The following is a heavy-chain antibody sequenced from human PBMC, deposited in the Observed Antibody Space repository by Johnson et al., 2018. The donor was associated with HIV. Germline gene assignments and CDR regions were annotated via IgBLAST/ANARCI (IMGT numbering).Heavy chain of an antibody. J-gene: IGHJ3*02. CDR1: GFIFDDYA. CDR2: IYSGGSP. D-gene: IGHD1-26*01. CDR3: ARVHGGATRAKGAFDI. Sequence: VQLVESGGVVVQPGGSLRLSCAASGFIFDDYAMGWVRQAPGKGLEWVSVIYSGGSPYYADSVKGRFTISRDNSKNTLYLQMNSLRAEDTAVYYCARVHGGATRAKGAFDIWGQGTMVTVSS. V-gene: IGHV3-66*02.